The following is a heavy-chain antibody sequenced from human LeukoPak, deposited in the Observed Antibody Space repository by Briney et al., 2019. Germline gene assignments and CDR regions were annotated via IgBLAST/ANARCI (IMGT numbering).Heavy chain of an antibody. D-gene: IGHD1-26*01. V-gene: IGHV1-18*01. CDR1: GYTFTSYG. J-gene: IGHJ4*02. CDR3: AKAVGRGGEYYFDY. Sequence: GASVKVSCKASGYTFTSYGISWVRQTPGQGLEWMGWISAYNGNTNYAQKLQGRVTMTTDTSTSTAYMELRSLRSDDTAVYYCAKAVGRGGEYYFDYWGQGTLVTVSS. CDR2: ISAYNGNT.